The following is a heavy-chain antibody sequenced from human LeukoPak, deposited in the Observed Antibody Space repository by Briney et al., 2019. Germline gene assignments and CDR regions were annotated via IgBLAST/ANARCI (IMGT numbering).Heavy chain of an antibody. CDR3: ARDVYSYGHWGLDY. J-gene: IGHJ4*02. Sequence: ASVKVSCKAAGYTFTSYGISWVRQAPGQGLEWRGWISAYNGNTNYAQKLQGRVTMTTDTSTSTAYMELRSLRSDDTAVYYCARDVYSYGHWGLDYWGQGTLVTVSS. CDR2: ISAYNGNT. D-gene: IGHD5-18*01. CDR1: GYTFTSYG. V-gene: IGHV1-18*01.